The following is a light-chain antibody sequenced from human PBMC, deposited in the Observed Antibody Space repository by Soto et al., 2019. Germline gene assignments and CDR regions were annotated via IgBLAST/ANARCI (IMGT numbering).Light chain of an antibody. V-gene: IGKV3-20*01. J-gene: IGKJ1*01. CDR3: LQYGIPLWT. CDR1: QSVTANY. CDR2: AAS. Sequence: EIALTQSPGTLSLSPGERATLSCRASQSVTANYLAWYQQKPGQAPRLLIYAASTGATGIPDRFGGSGSGTDFPLTISRLEPEDSAVYYCLQYGIPLWTFGQGTKVEIK.